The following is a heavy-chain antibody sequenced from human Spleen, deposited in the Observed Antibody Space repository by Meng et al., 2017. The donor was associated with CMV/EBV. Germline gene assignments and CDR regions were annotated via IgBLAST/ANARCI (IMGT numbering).Heavy chain of an antibody. V-gene: IGHV4-39*01. CDR2: IYYSGST. D-gene: IGHD3-3*01. J-gene: IGHJ4*01. CDR1: GGSISSSSYY. Sequence: SETLSLTCTVSGGSISSSSYYWGWIRQPPGKGLEWIGSIYYSGSTYYNPSLKSRVTISVDTSKNQFSLKLSSVTAADTAVYYCATTYYDFWKGYSSKPLHDFWGQGTPVTVSS. CDR3: ATTYYDFWKGYSSKPLHDF.